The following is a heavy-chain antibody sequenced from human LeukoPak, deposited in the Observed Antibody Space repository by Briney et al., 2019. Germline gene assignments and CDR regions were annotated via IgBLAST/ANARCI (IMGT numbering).Heavy chain of an antibody. J-gene: IGHJ6*04. V-gene: IGHV4-59*01. CDR1: GGSISSYY. CDR3: ARICSSTSCYEDV. CDR2: IYYSGST. Sequence: SETLSLTCTVSGGSISSYYWSWIRQPPGKGLEWIGYIYYSGSTNYNPSLKSRVTISVDTSKNQFSLKLSSVTAADTAVYYCARICSSTSCYEDVWGKGTTVTVSS. D-gene: IGHD2-2*01.